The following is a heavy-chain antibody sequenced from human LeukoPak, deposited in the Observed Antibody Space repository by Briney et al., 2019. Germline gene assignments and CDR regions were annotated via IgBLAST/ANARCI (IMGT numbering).Heavy chain of an antibody. CDR3: ARLHHYYYYMDV. V-gene: IGHV4-38-2*02. D-gene: IGHD5-18*01. CDR2: IYHSGST. J-gene: IGHJ6*03. CDR1: GYSISSGYY. Sequence: TETLSLTCTVSGYSISSGYYWGWIRQPPGKGLEWIGSIYHSGSTYYNPSLKSRVTISVDTSKNQFSLKLSSVTAADTAVYYSARLHHYYYYMDVWGKGTMVTVSS.